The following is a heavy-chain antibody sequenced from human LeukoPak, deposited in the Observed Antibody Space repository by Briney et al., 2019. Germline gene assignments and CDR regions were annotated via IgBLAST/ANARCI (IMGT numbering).Heavy chain of an antibody. CDR3: ARGGYDYGDYISHWFFDL. Sequence: SQTLSLTCAVSGGSISSGGYSWSWIRQPPGKGLEWIGYIYHSGSTYYNPSLKSRVTISVDRSKNQFSLKLSSVTAADTAVYYCARGGYDYGDYISHWFFDLWGRGTLVTVSS. J-gene: IGHJ2*01. V-gene: IGHV4-30-2*01. CDR1: GGSISSGGYS. D-gene: IGHD4-17*01. CDR2: IYHSGST.